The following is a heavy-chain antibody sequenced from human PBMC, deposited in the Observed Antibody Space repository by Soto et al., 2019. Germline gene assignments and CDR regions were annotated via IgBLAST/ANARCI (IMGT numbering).Heavy chain of an antibody. D-gene: IGHD2-21*02. CDR1: GYTFNGYY. Sequence: GASVKVSCKASGYTFNGYYMHWVQQAPGQGLEWMGWINPNSDVTNYAQKFQGRVTMTRDTSISTAYMELSSLRSDDTAVYYCARGGTVVTGRVQDAFDIWGQGTMVTVSS. CDR3: ARGGTVVTGRVQDAFDI. V-gene: IGHV1-2*02. CDR2: INPNSDVT. J-gene: IGHJ3*02.